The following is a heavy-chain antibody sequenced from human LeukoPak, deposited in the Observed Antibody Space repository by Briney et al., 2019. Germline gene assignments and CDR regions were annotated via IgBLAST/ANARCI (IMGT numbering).Heavy chain of an antibody. CDR1: GFIVSKDY. CDR3: AREARYYDILTGYHNYSGVDV. V-gene: IGHV3-66*01. D-gene: IGHD3-9*01. Sequence: PGGSLRLSCAGSGFIVSKDYMTWVRQAPGKGLECVSTIYGGGTTYYADSVKGRFTISRDSSSNTLHLQMNSLRAEDTAVYYCAREARYYDILTGYHNYSGVDVWGQGTTVIVSS. CDR2: IYGGGTT. J-gene: IGHJ6*02.